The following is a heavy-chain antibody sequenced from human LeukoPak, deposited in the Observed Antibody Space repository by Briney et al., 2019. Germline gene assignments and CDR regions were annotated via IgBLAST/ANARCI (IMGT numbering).Heavy chain of an antibody. Sequence: ASVKVSCKASGGTFSSYAISWVRQAPGQGLEWMGGIISIFGTANYAQKFQGRVTITADESTSTAYMELSSLRSEDTAVYYCARDYESGTNEYFQHWGQGTLVTVSS. CDR1: GGTFSSYA. D-gene: IGHD3-16*01. CDR2: IISIFGTA. V-gene: IGHV1-69*13. J-gene: IGHJ1*01. CDR3: ARDYESGTNEYFQH.